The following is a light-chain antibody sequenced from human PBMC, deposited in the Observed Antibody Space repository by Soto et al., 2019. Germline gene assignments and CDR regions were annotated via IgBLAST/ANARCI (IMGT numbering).Light chain of an antibody. V-gene: IGLV1-47*02. J-gene: IGLJ2*01. Sequence: QSVLTQPPSASGTPGQRVAISCSGSSSNIGGTNAVYWYQQVPGTAPKLLIHHNSMRASGVPDRFSGSKSGTSGSLAIRGLQSDDEADYYCAAWDDSLSAVLFGGGTQLTVL. CDR2: HNS. CDR3: AAWDDSLSAVL. CDR1: SSNIGGTNA.